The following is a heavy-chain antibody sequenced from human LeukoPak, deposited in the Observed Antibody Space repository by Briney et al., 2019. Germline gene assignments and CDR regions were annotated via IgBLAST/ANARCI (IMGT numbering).Heavy chain of an antibody. CDR3: ARHNGWSLDY. J-gene: IGHJ4*02. D-gene: IGHD6-19*01. V-gene: IGHV4-59*01. Sequence: PSETLSLTCAVYGGSFSDYFWSWIRQPPGKGLEWIGYIYYSGSTNYNPSLKSRVTISVDTSKKQFSLKLSSVTAADTAVYYCARHNGWSLDYWGQGTLVTVSS. CDR2: IYYSGST. CDR1: GGSFSDYF.